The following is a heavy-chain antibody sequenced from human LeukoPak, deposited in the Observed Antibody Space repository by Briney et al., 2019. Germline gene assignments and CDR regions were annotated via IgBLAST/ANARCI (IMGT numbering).Heavy chain of an antibody. CDR3: ARGKVDTAMVIYYYYMDV. CDR1: GGSISSYY. V-gene: IGHV4-4*07. CDR2: IYTSGST. J-gene: IGHJ6*03. Sequence: SETLSLTCTVSGGSISSYYWSWIRQPAGKGLEWIGRIYTSGSTNYNPSLKSRVTMSVDTSKNQFSLKLSSVTAADTAVYYCARGKVDTAMVIYYYYMDVWGKGTTVTDSS. D-gene: IGHD5-18*01.